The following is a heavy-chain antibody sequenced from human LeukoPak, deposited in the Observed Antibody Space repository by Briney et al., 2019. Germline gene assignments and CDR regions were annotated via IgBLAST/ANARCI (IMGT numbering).Heavy chain of an antibody. V-gene: IGHV1-46*01. Sequence: RASVKVSCKTSGYTFTNNWMHWVRQAPGQGLEWVGVINPTGTSTLYAQNFQGRVTLTRDMSTSTVYMELSSLRSEDTAVYYCAREYMTDAFDIWGQGTMVTVSS. CDR1: GYTFTNNW. CDR3: AREYMTDAFDI. CDR2: INPTGTST. J-gene: IGHJ3*02. D-gene: IGHD1-14*01.